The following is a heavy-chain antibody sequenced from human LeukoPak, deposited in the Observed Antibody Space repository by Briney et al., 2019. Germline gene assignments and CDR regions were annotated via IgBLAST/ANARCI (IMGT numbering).Heavy chain of an antibody. V-gene: IGHV3-30-3*01. CDR2: MSSDGTNT. J-gene: IGHJ4*02. Sequence: GGSLRLSCAASGFSFSSYAMHWVRQAPGKGLECVAVMSSDGTNTYYAASVKGRFTISRDISKNTLYLQMNSLRPEDTAVYYCAREVSVVRGVNWGQGTLVTVSS. CDR3: AREVSVVRGVN. CDR1: GFSFSSYA. D-gene: IGHD3-10*01.